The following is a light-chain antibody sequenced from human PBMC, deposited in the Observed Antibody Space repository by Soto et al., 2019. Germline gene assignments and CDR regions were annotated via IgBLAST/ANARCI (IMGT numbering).Light chain of an antibody. CDR2: EVT. V-gene: IGLV2-14*01. CDR1: SSDVGGYNF. Sequence: QSALTQPASVSGSPGQSITISCTGTSSDVGGYNFVSWYQQHPGKAPKLMIYEVTNRPSGVSNRFSGSKSGNTASLTISGLQAEDEADYYCSSYASSSTFPYRVFGGGTKVTVL. CDR3: SSYASSSTFPYRV. J-gene: IGLJ3*02.